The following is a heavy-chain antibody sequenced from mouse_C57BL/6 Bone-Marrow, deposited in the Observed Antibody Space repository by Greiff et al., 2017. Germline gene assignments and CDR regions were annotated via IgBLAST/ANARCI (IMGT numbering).Heavy chain of an antibody. CDR2: INPSTGGT. J-gene: IGHJ3*01. V-gene: IGHV1-42*01. CDR3: AEADYYGSPFAY. Sequence: VQLKESGPELVKPGASVKISCKASGYSFTGYYMNWVKQSPEKSLEWIGEINPSTGGTTYNQKFKAKATLTVDKSSSTAYMQLKRLTSEDSAVXYCAEADYYGSPFAYWGQGTLVTVSA. CDR1: GYSFTGYY. D-gene: IGHD1-1*01.